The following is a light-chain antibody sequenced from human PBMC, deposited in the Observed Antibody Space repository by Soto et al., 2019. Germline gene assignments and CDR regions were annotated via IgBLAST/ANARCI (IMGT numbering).Light chain of an antibody. Sequence: QSVLTQPPSASGTPGQRVTISCSGSSSNIGSKGVDWYQQLPRTAPKLLIYNNDQPPSGVPDRFSGSKSGTSASLAISGLQSEDEADYYCAAWDDSLNGVVFGGGTKLTVL. CDR3: AAWDDSLNGVV. CDR1: SSNIGSKG. CDR2: NND. J-gene: IGLJ3*02. V-gene: IGLV1-44*01.